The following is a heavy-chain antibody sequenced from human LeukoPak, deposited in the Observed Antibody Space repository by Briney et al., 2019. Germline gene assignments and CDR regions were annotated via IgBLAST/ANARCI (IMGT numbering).Heavy chain of an antibody. V-gene: IGHV1-18*04. D-gene: IGHD6-13*01. CDR1: GYTFTSYY. CDR3: AYSSSWYSFGYWFDP. Sequence: ASVKVSCKASGYTFTSYYMHWVRQAPGQGLEWMGWISAYNGNTNYAQKLQGRVTMTTDTSTSTAYMELRSLRSDDTAVYYCAYSSSWYSFGYWFDPWGQGTLVTVSS. J-gene: IGHJ5*02. CDR2: ISAYNGNT.